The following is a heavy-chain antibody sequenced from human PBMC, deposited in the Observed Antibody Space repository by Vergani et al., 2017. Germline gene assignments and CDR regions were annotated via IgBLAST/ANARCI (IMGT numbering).Heavy chain of an antibody. CDR2: IYYSGST. V-gene: IGHV4-59*01. CDR3: ARGGYSGYDSLDLYYYGMDV. D-gene: IGHD5-12*01. J-gene: IGHJ6*02. Sequence: QVQLQESGPGLVKPSETLSLTCTVSGGSISSYYWIWIRQPPGKGLEWIGYIYYSGSTNFNPSLKSRVTISVDTSKNQFSLKLSSVTAADTAVYYCARGGYSGYDSLDLYYYGMDVWGQGP. CDR1: GGSISSYY.